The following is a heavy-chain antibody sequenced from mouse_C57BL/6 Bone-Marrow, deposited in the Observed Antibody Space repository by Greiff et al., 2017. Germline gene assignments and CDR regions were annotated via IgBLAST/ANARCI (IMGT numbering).Heavy chain of an antibody. V-gene: IGHV1-81*01. D-gene: IGHD2-2*01. CDR3: ARGNGYWFAY. CDR2: IYPRRGNT. J-gene: IGHJ3*01. Sequence: VQLQQSGAELARPGASVKLSCKASGYTFTSYGISWVKQRTGQGLEWIGEIYPRRGNTYYNEKFKGKATLTADKSSRTAYMELRSLTSEDSAVYFWARGNGYWFAYLGQGTLVTVSA. CDR1: GYTFTSYG.